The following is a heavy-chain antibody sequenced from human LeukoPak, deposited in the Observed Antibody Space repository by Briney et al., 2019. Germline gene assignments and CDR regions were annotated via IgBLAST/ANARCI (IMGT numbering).Heavy chain of an antibody. Sequence: SETLSLTCAVYGGSFSGYYWSWIRQPPGRGLEWIGYIYYTGNTNYNPSLKSRVTISVDTSKNQFSLKLTSVTAADTAVYFCARGYSATYGRFDPRGQGTLVTVSS. CDR3: ARGYSATYGRFDP. D-gene: IGHD1-26*01. CDR1: GGSFSGYY. V-gene: IGHV4-59*01. CDR2: IYYTGNT. J-gene: IGHJ5*02.